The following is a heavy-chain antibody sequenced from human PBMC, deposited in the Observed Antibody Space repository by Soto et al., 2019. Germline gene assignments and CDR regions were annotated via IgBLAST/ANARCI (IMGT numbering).Heavy chain of an antibody. CDR2: IYYSGST. V-gene: IGHV4-59*01. J-gene: IGHJ3*02. CDR1: GGSISSYY. D-gene: IGHD3-22*01. CDR3: ARDTSGYYYIGAFDI. Sequence: SETLSLTCTVSGGSISSYYWSWIRQPPGKGLEWIGYIYYSGSTNYNPSLKSRVTISVDTSKNQFSLKLSSVTAADTAVYYCARDTSGYYYIGAFDIWGQGTMVTVSS.